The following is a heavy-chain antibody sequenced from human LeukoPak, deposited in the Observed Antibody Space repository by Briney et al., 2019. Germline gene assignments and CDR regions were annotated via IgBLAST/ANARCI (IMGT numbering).Heavy chain of an antibody. CDR2: ISSSSSYI. Sequence: GGSLRLSCAASGFTFSSYSMNWVRQAPGKGLEWVSSISSSSSYIYYADSVKGRFTISRDNAKNSLYLQMNSLRAEDTAVYYCARGGKRGYSGYGLYFDYWGQGTLVTVSS. CDR3: ARGGKRGYSGYGLYFDY. J-gene: IGHJ4*02. CDR1: GFTFSSYS. D-gene: IGHD5-12*01. V-gene: IGHV3-21*01.